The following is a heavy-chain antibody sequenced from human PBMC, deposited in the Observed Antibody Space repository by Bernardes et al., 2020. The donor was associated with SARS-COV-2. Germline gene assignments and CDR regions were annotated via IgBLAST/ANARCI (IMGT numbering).Heavy chain of an antibody. J-gene: IGHJ3*02. CDR1: GFTFSSYG. CDR2: ISYDGSNK. V-gene: IGHV3-30*18. CDR3: AKSITMVPGGYDGFDI. D-gene: IGHD3-10*01. Sequence: GGSLRVSCAASGFTFSSYGMHWVRQAPGKGLEWVAVISYDGSNKYYADSVKGRFTLSRDNSENTLYLQMNSLRAEDTAVYYCAKSITMVPGGYDGFDIWGQGTKVTVSS.